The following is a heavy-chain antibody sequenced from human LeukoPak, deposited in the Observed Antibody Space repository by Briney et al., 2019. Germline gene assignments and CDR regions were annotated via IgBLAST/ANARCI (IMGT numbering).Heavy chain of an antibody. V-gene: IGHV3-21*01. J-gene: IGHJ6*02. D-gene: IGHD2-15*01. CDR1: GFTFSSYS. Sequence: GGSLRLSCAASGFTFSSYSMNWVRQAPGKGLEWVSSISSSSSYIYYADSVKGRFTISRDNAKNSLYLQMNSLRAEDTAVYYCAAVAAFYYYYGMDVWGQGTTVTVSS. CDR3: AAVAAFYYYYGMDV. CDR2: ISSSSSYI.